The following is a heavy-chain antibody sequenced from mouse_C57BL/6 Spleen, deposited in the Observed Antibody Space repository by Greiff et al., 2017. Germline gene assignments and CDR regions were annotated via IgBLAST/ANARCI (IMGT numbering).Heavy chain of an antibody. J-gene: IGHJ4*01. CDR3: ARKGDSNYVYAMDY. Sequence: VQLVESGPGLVQPSQSLSITCTVSGFSLTSYGVHWVRQSPGKGLEWLGVIWSGGSTDYNAAFISRLSISKDNSKSQVFFKMNSLQADDTAIYYCARKGDSNYVYAMDYWGQGTSVTVSS. V-gene: IGHV2-2*01. CDR1: GFSLTSYG. D-gene: IGHD2-5*01. CDR2: IWSGGST.